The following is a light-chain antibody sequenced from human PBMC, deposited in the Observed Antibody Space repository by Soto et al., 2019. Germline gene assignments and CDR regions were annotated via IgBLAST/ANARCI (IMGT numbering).Light chain of an antibody. V-gene: IGKV1-39*01. J-gene: IGKJ2*01. Sequence: DLPMTPSPSSLSASVGDRVTIACRASQSISTSLKWYQQKPGKAPKLLIYVASSLQSEVPSRFSGSGSGTDFTLTISSLQPEDFATYFCQQSYSTPYTFGQGTKLEIK. CDR3: QQSYSTPYT. CDR2: VAS. CDR1: QSISTS.